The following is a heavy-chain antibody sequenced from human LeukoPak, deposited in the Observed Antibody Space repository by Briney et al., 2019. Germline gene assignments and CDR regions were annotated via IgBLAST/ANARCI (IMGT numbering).Heavy chain of an antibody. V-gene: IGHV3-30*18. CDR1: GFTFSSYG. J-gene: IGHJ4*02. D-gene: IGHD1-1*01. CDR2: ISYEGSNK. Sequence: PGRSLRLSCAASGFTFSSYGMHWVRQAPGKGLEWVAVISYEGSNKYYADSVKGRFTISRDNSKNTLYLQMNSLRAEDTAVYYCAKEWTRTTYLDYWGQGTLVTVSS. CDR3: AKEWTRTTYLDY.